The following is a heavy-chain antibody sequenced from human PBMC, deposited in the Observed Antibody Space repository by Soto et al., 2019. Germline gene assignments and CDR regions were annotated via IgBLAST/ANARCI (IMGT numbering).Heavy chain of an antibody. CDR3: ARAHCSGGSCPYDY. CDR2: IGTAGDT. V-gene: IGHV3-13*01. CDR1: GFTFSSYD. D-gene: IGHD2-15*01. Sequence: GGSLRLSCAASGFTFSSYDVHWVRQATGKGLEWVSAIGTAGDTYYPGSVKGRFTISRENAKNSLYLQMNSLRAGDTAVYYCARAHCSGGSCPYDYWGQGTLVTVSS. J-gene: IGHJ4*02.